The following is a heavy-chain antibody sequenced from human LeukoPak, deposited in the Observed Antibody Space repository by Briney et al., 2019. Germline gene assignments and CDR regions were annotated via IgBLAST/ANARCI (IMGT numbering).Heavy chain of an antibody. CDR3: ARQPFYYDGQVDAFDI. D-gene: IGHD3-22*01. J-gene: IGHJ3*02. V-gene: IGHV4-61*02. CDR1: GGSISSGSYY. CDR2: NYTSGST. Sequence: SQTLSLTCTVSGGSISSGSYYWGWLRQPAGKGLEWVGRNYTSGSTNYNPSLKSRVTISVDTSKNQFSMKLSSVTAADTAVYYCARQPFYYDGQVDAFDIWGQGTMVTVSS.